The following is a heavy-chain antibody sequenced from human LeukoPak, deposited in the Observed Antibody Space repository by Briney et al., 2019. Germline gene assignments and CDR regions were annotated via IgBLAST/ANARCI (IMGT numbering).Heavy chain of an antibody. V-gene: IGHV3-11*04. Sequence: GGSLRLSCAASGFTFSDYYMSWIRQAPGKGLEWVSYISSSSSTIYYADSVKGRFTISRDNAKNSLYLQMNSLRAEDTAVYYCARQWFGVPPHAFDIWGQGTMVTVSS. CDR1: GFTFSDYY. J-gene: IGHJ3*02. CDR3: ARQWFGVPPHAFDI. CDR2: ISSSSSTI. D-gene: IGHD3-10*01.